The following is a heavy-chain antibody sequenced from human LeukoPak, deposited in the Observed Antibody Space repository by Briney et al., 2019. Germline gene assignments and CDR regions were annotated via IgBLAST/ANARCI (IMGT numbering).Heavy chain of an antibody. V-gene: IGHV4-59*11. Sequence: SETLSLTCTVSGGSISSHYWSWIRQPPGKELEWVGYIYYNGSTNYNPSLKSRVTISVDTSKNQFSLKLRSVTAADTAVYYCARKRSPIYFDSWGQGTLVTVSP. CDR3: ARKRSPIYFDS. CDR2: IYYNGST. CDR1: GGSISSHY. J-gene: IGHJ4*02.